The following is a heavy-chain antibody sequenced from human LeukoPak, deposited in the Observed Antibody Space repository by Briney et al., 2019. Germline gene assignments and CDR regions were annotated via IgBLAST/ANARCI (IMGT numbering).Heavy chain of an antibody. Sequence: GESLRLSCEASGSTLNSYNMNWVRQAPGKGLEWVAYISSSSNIIYYADSVQGRFTISRDNSKSTLCLQMNSLRAEDTAVYYCAKQLGYCSDGSCYFPYWGQGTLVTVSS. V-gene: IGHV3-48*01. D-gene: IGHD2-15*01. CDR2: ISSSSNII. CDR3: AKQLGYCSDGSCYFPY. J-gene: IGHJ4*02. CDR1: GSTLNSYN.